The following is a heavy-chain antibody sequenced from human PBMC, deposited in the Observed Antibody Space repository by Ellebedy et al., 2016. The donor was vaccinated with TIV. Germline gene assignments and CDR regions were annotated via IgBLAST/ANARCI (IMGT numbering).Heavy chain of an antibody. CDR3: ARVNGYGGAGFDY. Sequence: ASVKVSCKASGYTFTGYYMHWVRQAPGQGLEWMGWINPNSGGTNYAQKFQGRVTMTRDTSISTAYMELSSLRSDDTAVYYCARVNGYGGAGFDYWGQGTLVTVSS. J-gene: IGHJ4*02. D-gene: IGHD5-12*01. CDR1: GYTFTGYY. V-gene: IGHV1-2*02. CDR2: INPNSGGT.